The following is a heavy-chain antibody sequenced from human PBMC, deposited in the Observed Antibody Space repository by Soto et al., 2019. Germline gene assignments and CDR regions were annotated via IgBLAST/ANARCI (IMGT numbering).Heavy chain of an antibody. CDR2: INHSGST. CDR3: ARGSPTVTTPYYYYMDV. V-gene: IGHV4-34*01. CDR1: GGSFSGYY. J-gene: IGHJ6*03. D-gene: IGHD4-17*01. Sequence: QVQLQQWGAGLLKPSETLSLTCAVYGGSFSGYYWSWIRQPPGKGLEWIGEINHSGSTNYNPSLKSRVTISVDTSKSQCSLKLSSVTAADTAVYYCARGSPTVTTPYYYYMDVWGKGTTVTVSS.